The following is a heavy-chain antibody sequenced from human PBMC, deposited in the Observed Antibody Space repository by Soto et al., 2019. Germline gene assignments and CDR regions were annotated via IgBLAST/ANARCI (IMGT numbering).Heavy chain of an antibody. V-gene: IGHV1-8*01. J-gene: IGHJ5*02. D-gene: IGHD6-13*01. CDR1: GYTFTSYD. Sequence: QVQLVQSGAEVKKPGASVKVSCKASGYTFTSYDINWVRQATGQGLEWMGWMKPNSGNTGYAQKLQGRVTRTRNTSISTAYMELSSLRSEDTAVYYCARERSAAGTGWFDPWGQGTLVTVSS. CDR2: MKPNSGNT. CDR3: ARERSAAGTGWFDP.